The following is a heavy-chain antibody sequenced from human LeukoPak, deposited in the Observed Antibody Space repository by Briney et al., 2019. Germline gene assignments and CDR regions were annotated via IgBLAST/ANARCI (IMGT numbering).Heavy chain of an antibody. CDR3: APRSRGNYPKLRFNI. CDR2: IKPAGSEK. Sequence: GGSLRLSCAASGFTFSNHGMIWVRQTPGKGLEWVAKIKPAGSEKSYVDSVKGRFTISRDNAKNTLYLQMSDLTPDDTALYYFAPRSRGNYPKLRFNIWGEGTMVTVSS. D-gene: IGHD3-22*01. V-gene: IGHV3-7*01. CDR1: GFTFSNHG. J-gene: IGHJ3*02.